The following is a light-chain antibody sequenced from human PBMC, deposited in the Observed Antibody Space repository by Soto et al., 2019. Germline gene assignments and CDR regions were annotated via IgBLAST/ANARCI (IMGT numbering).Light chain of an antibody. V-gene: IGKV3-11*01. Sequence: EKALTQSPVTLSLSPGQRATLSCRASQTVSIYVAWYRQKPGQPPRLLIYDTSKRATGIPARFSGSGSGTDFTLTINSLEPEDFAVYYCHQRANWPYTFGQGTKVDIK. CDR2: DTS. CDR1: QTVSIY. J-gene: IGKJ2*01. CDR3: HQRANWPYT.